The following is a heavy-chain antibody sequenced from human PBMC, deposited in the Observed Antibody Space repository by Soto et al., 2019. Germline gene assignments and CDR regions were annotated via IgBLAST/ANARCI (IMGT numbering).Heavy chain of an antibody. CDR2: ISGKNGGT. Sequence: GPGVKKPGASVKVSCKTSGYSFADYGVTWVRQAPGQGLEWMGWISGKNGGTNYAQELQGRVTMTTDTSTKTVYMEMRSLKSDDTAVYYCARAKRITGDFDYWGQGTLVAVSS. V-gene: IGHV1-18*01. J-gene: IGHJ4*02. CDR1: GYSFADYG. D-gene: IGHD3-3*01. CDR3: ARAKRITGDFDY.